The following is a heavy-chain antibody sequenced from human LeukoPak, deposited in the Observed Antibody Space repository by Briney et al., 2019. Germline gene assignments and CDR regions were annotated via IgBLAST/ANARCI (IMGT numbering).Heavy chain of an antibody. D-gene: IGHD4-17*01. CDR2: IYSGGST. CDR1: GFTVSSNY. J-gene: IGHJ4*02. CDR3: ARDPPGDAVTTPAPDD. Sequence: GGSLRLSCAASGFTVSSNYMSWVRQAPGRGLVWVSLIYSGGSTYYADFVKDRFTISRDSSKNTLYLQMNSLRAEDTAVYYCARDPPGDAVTTPAPDDWGQGALVTVSS. V-gene: IGHV3-66*01.